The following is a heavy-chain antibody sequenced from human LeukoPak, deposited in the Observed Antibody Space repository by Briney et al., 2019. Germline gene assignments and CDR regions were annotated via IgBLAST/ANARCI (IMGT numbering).Heavy chain of an antibody. CDR1: GFTFSSYS. Sequence: GGSLRLSCAASGFTFSSYSMNWVRQAPGKGLEWVSSISSSSSYIYYADSVKGRFTISRDNSKNTLYLQMNSLRAEDTAVYYCAKIRKQLVVDAFDIWGQGTMVTVSS. CDR3: AKIRKQLVVDAFDI. D-gene: IGHD6-6*01. V-gene: IGHV3-21*04. J-gene: IGHJ3*02. CDR2: ISSSSSYI.